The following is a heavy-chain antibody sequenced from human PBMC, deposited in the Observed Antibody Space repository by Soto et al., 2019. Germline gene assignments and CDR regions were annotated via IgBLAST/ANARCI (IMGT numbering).Heavy chain of an antibody. J-gene: IGHJ3*02. V-gene: IGHV4-59*08. Sequence: PSETLSLTCTVSGGSISSYYWSWIRQPPGKGLEWIGYIYYTGSTNYNPSLKSRVTISVDTSKNQFSLKLSSVTAADTAVYYCARRWGDAFDIWGQGTMVTVS. CDR3: ARRWGDAFDI. D-gene: IGHD3-16*01. CDR1: GGSISSYY. CDR2: IYYTGST.